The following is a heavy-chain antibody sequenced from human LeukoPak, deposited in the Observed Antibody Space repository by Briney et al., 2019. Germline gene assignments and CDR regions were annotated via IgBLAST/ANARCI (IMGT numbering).Heavy chain of an antibody. J-gene: IGHJ5*02. CDR3: ARQGQQLVLEIWFDP. D-gene: IGHD6-13*01. Sequence: SETLSLTCTVSGGSISSSSYYWGWIRQPPGKGLEWIGSIYYSGSTYYNPSLKSRVTISVDTSKNQFSLKLSSVTAADTAVYYCARQGQQLVLEIWFDPWGQGTLVTVSS. CDR2: IYYSGST. V-gene: IGHV4-39*01. CDR1: GGSISSSSYY.